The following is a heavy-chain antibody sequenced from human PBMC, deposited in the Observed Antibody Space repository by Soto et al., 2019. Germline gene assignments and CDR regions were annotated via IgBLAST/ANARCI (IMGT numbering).Heavy chain of an antibody. J-gene: IGHJ6*03. CDR2: IYYSGST. CDR3: ARDSDNYYYMDV. Sequence: SETLSLTCTVSGGSISSYYWSWIRQPPGKGLEWIGYIYYSGSTNYNPSLKSRVTISVDTSKNLFSLKLSSVTAADTAVYYCARDSDNYYYMDVWGKGTTVTVSS. CDR1: GGSISSYY. V-gene: IGHV4-59*01.